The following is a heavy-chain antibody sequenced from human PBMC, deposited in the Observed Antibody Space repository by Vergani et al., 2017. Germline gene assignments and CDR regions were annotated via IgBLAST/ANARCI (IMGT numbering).Heavy chain of an antibody. V-gene: IGHV3-9*02. J-gene: IGHJ5*02. CDR3: AKDLGTSSGGGWFDP. Sequence: EVQLEESGGGLVLPCRSLRLSCVASGFTSAGYAMHLVRQAPGKGLEWVSGISWNSNSIGYADSVKGRFTISRDNAKNSLYLQMNSLRAEDTALYYCAKDLGTSSGGGWFDPWGQGTLVTVSS. D-gene: IGHD6-6*01. CDR1: GFTSAGYA. CDR2: ISWNSNSI.